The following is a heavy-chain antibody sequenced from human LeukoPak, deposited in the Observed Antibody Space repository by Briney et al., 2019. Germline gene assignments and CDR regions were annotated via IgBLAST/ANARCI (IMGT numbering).Heavy chain of an antibody. V-gene: IGHV1-8*01. J-gene: IGHJ4*02. D-gene: IGHD5-18*01. CDR1: GYTFTSYD. Sequence: ASVKVSCKASGYTFTSYDINWVRQATGQGLEWMGWMNPNSGNTGYAQKFQGRVTMTRNTSISTAYMELSSLRSEDTAVYYCARTDSYGYVHDYWGQGTLVTVSS. CDR2: MNPNSGNT. CDR3: ARTDSYGYVHDY.